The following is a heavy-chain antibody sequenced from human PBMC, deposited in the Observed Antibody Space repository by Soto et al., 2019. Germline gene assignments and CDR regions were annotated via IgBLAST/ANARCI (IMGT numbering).Heavy chain of an antibody. Sequence: QVQLQESGPGLVKPSQTLSLTCTVSGGSISSGGYYWSWIRQHPGKGLEWIGYIYYSGSTYYNPSLKSRGTLSVDASKNQFSLELCCVTAADTGVYYCAREGGYYASSGYYYDHWYFDLWGRGTLVTVSS. J-gene: IGHJ2*01. D-gene: IGHD3-22*01. CDR2: IYYSGST. V-gene: IGHV4-31*03. CDR1: GGSISSGGYY. CDR3: AREGGYYASSGYYYDHWYFDL.